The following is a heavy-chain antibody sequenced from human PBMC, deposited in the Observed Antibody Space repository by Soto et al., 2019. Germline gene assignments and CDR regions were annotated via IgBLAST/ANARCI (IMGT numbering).Heavy chain of an antibody. Sequence: ASVKVSCKASGYTFTSYAMHWVRQAPGQRLELMGWINAGNGNTKYSQKLQGRVTITRDTSASTAYMELSSLRSEDTAVYYCARDGCSSTSCYTYYYYGMDVWGQGTTVTVYS. J-gene: IGHJ6*02. D-gene: IGHD2-2*02. V-gene: IGHV1-3*01. CDR3: ARDGCSSTSCYTYYYYGMDV. CDR2: INAGNGNT. CDR1: GYTFTSYA.